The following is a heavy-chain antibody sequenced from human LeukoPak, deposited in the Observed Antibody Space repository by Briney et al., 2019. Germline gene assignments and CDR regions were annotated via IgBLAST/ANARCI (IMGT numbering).Heavy chain of an antibody. Sequence: SVKVSCKASGGTFKSYAITWVRQAPGQGLEWMGGIIPMFAPARYAQNFQGRVTITTDESTSTAYMELSSLKSEDTAVYYCARGAHSGSYSSWFHPWGQGTLVTVSS. D-gene: IGHD3-10*01. CDR2: IIPMFAPA. V-gene: IGHV1-69*05. CDR1: GGTFKSYA. CDR3: ARGAHSGSYSSWFHP. J-gene: IGHJ5*02.